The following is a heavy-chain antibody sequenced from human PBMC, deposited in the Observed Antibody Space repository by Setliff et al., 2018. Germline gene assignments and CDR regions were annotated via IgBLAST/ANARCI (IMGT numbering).Heavy chain of an antibody. CDR2: INYSGIT. Sequence: SQTLSLTCSVSGDSISSSSYYWGWIRQPPGKGLEWIGSINYSGITYYSPSLKSRLTISVDTSKNQFSLKLGSVTAADTAVYYCARTGTYRYFDLWGQGTLVTV. V-gene: IGHV4-39*01. D-gene: IGHD1-1*01. CDR3: ARTGTYRYFDL. J-gene: IGHJ4*02. CDR1: GDSISSSSYY.